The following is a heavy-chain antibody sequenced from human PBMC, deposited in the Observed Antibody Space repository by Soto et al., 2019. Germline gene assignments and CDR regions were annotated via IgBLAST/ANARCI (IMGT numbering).Heavy chain of an antibody. CDR3: ATVPYYYDSSGYYFDY. V-gene: IGHV1-69*13. CDR2: IIPIFGTA. D-gene: IGHD3-22*01. CDR1: GGTFSSYA. Sequence: SGKVSCKASGGTFSSYAISWVRQAPGQGLEWMGGIIPIFGTANYAQKFQGRVTITADESTSTAYMELSSLRSEDTAVYYCATVPYYYDSSGYYFDYWGQGTLVTVSS. J-gene: IGHJ4*02.